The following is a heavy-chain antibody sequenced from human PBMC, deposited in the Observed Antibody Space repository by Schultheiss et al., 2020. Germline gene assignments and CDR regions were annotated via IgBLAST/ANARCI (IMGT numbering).Heavy chain of an antibody. J-gene: IGHJ6*04. CDR3: ARDDGGWYLHYYYYGMDV. Sequence: GGSLRLSCAASGFTFSSYAMSWVRQAPGKGLEWVSAISGSGGSTYYADSVKGRFTISRDNSKNTLYLQMSSLRAEDTAVYYCARDDGGWYLHYYYYGMDVWGKGTTVTVSS. CDR2: ISGSGGST. CDR1: GFTFSSYA. V-gene: IGHV3-23*01. D-gene: IGHD6-19*01.